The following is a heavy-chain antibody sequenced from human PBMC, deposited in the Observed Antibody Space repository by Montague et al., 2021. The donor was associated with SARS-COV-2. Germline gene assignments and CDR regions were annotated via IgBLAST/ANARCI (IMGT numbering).Heavy chain of an antibody. CDR2: IYYSGSA. CDR1: GYSIDSGGYF. D-gene: IGHD3-9*01. CDR3: ARHALGYFDWLNEGYFDY. V-gene: IGHV4-31*03. Sequence: TLSLTCTVSGYSIDSGGYFWSWIRQHPGKGLEWIGFIYYSGSADYNPSLESRVSISVDRSKNQFSLKLSSVTAADTAVYYCARHALGYFDWLNEGYFDYWGQGTLVTVSS. J-gene: IGHJ4*02.